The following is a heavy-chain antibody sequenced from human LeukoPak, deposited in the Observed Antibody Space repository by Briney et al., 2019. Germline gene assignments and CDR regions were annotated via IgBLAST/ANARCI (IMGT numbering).Heavy chain of an antibody. Sequence: KPSETLSLTCAVSGYSISSGYYWGWIRQPPGKGLEWIGSIYHSGSTYYNPSLKSRVTISVDTSKNQFSLKLSSVTAADTAVYYCAIKRITIFGVVRGDFDYWGQGTLVTVSS. D-gene: IGHD3-3*01. CDR2: IYHSGST. J-gene: IGHJ4*02. CDR3: AIKRITIFGVVRGDFDY. V-gene: IGHV4-38-2*01. CDR1: GYSISSGYY.